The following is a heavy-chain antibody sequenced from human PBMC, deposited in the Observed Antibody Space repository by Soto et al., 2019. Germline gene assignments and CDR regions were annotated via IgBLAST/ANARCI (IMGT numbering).Heavy chain of an antibody. CDR2: IHPGDSDT. J-gene: IGHJ3*02. D-gene: IGHD6-13*01. V-gene: IGHV5-51*01. CDR3: ARTYTSSWYAFDI. Sequence: PGEALKISCKASGYSFTSYWMAWVRQMPGKGLEWMGIIHPGDSDTRYSPSFQGQVTISADKSISTAYLQWSSLKASDTAMYYCARTYTSSWYAFDIWGQRTMVTVSS. CDR1: GYSFTSYW.